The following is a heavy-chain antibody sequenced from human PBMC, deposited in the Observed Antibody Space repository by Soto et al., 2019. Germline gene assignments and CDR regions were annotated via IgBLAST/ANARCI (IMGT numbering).Heavy chain of an antibody. CDR3: ARDRVVVAATVGCYGMDV. CDR1: GFTFSSYS. D-gene: IGHD2-15*01. V-gene: IGHV3-21*01. Sequence: GGSLRLSCAASGFTFSSYSMNWVRQAPGKGLEWVSSISSSSSYIYYADSVKGRFTISRDNAKNSLYLQMNSLRAEDTAVYYCARDRVVVAATVGCYGMDVWGQGTTVTVSS. CDR2: ISSSSSYI. J-gene: IGHJ6*02.